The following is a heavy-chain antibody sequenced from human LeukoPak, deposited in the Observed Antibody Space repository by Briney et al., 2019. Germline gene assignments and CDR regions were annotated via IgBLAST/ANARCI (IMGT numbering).Heavy chain of an antibody. CDR2: IKQDGSEK. CDR1: GFTFSSYW. CDR3: AKDPQLNPRRPSYDP. Sequence: GGSLRLSCAASGFTFSSYWMSWVRQAPGKGLEWVADIKQDGSEKYYVDSVKGRFTISRDNAKNSLYLQMNSLRAEDTAVYYCAKDPQLNPRRPSYDPWGQGTLVTVSS. D-gene: IGHD1-1*01. V-gene: IGHV3-7*03. J-gene: IGHJ5*02.